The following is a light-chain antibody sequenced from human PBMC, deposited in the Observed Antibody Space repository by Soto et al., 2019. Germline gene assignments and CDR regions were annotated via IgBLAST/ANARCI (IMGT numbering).Light chain of an antibody. J-gene: IGKJ1*01. Sequence: IHLTPSPSSLSPSVRDRVTITCRASQGISSYLAWYQQKPGKAPKLLIYAASTLQSGVPSRFSGSGSGTDFTLTISSLQPEDFATYYCQQSYSTLWTFGQGTKVDIK. CDR1: QGISSY. CDR2: AAS. V-gene: IGKV1-39*01. CDR3: QQSYSTLWT.